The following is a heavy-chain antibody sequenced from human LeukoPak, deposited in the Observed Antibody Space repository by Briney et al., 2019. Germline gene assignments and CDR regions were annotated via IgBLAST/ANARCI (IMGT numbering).Heavy chain of an antibody. V-gene: IGHV4-38-2*02. D-gene: IGHD7-27*01. Sequence: PSETLSLTCTVSGYSISSGYYWGWIRQPPGKGLEWIGSTYHSGSTYYNPSLKSRVTISVDTSKNQFSLKLSSVTAADTAVYYCARGLGNFDYWGQGTLVTVSS. CDR2: TYHSGST. J-gene: IGHJ4*02. CDR1: GYSISSGYY. CDR3: ARGLGNFDY.